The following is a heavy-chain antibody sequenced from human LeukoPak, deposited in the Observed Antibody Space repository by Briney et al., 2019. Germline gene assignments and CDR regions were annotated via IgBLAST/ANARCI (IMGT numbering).Heavy chain of an antibody. CDR2: IYSGGST. Sequence: PGGSLRLSCAASGFTVSSNYTSWVRQAPGKGLEWVSVIYSGGSTYYADSVKGRFTISRDNSKNTLYLQMNSLRAEDTAVYYCARDAYYYDSSGYYPIDYWGQGTLVTVSS. CDR1: GFTVSSNY. D-gene: IGHD3-22*01. J-gene: IGHJ4*02. V-gene: IGHV3-66*01. CDR3: ARDAYYYDSSGYYPIDY.